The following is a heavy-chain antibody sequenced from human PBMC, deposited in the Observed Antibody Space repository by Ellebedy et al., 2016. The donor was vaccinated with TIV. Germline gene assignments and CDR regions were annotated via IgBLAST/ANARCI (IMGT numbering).Heavy chain of an antibody. CDR1: GGSVSSSSDY. Sequence: MPSETLSLTCTVSGGSVSSSSDYWAWVRQPPGKGLEWIGSVHYSGSTYYNPSLKSRVTLSVDTSKNQFSLKLTSVTAADSAVYDCARHSAYSDSRGGGIDYWGQGTLVTVSS. CDR2: VHYSGST. J-gene: IGHJ4*02. D-gene: IGHD1-26*01. V-gene: IGHV4-39*01. CDR3: ARHSAYSDSRGGGIDY.